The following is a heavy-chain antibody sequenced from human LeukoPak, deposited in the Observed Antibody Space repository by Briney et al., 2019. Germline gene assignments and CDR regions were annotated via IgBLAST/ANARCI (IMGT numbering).Heavy chain of an antibody. CDR3: ARDERWLQLPEYFDY. J-gene: IGHJ4*02. CDR1: GGSISSSSYY. CDR2: IYYSGST. Sequence: SETLSLTCTVSGGSISSSSYYWGWIRQPPGKGLEWIGSIYYSGSTYYNPSLKSRVTISVDTSKNQFSLKLSSVTAADTAVYYCARDERWLQLPEYFDYWGQGTLVTVSS. V-gene: IGHV4-39*07. D-gene: IGHD5-24*01.